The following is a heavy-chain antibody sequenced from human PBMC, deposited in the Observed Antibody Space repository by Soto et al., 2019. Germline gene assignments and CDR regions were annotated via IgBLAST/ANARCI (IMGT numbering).Heavy chain of an antibody. CDR1: GYTFTGYY. V-gene: IGHV1-2*04. J-gene: IGHJ4*02. Sequence: QVQLVQSGAEVKKPGASVKVSCKASGYTFTGYYMHWVRQAPGQGLEWMGWINPNSGGTNYAQKFQGWVTMTRDTSISTAYMELSRLRSDDTAVYYCAGGPPSNYYDFWSAPMYYFDYWGQGTLVTVSS. CDR3: AGGPPSNYYDFWSAPMYYFDY. D-gene: IGHD3-3*01. CDR2: INPNSGGT.